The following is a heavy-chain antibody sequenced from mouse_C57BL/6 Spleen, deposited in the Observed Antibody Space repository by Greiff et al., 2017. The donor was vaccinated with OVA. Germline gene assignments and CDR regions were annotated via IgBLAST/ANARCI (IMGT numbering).Heavy chain of an antibody. CDR3: ARSRTVVPYYFDY. Sequence: VQRVESDAELVKPGASVKISCKVSGYTFTDHTIHWMKQRPEQGLEWIGYIYPRDGSTKYNEKFKGKATLTADKSSSTAYMQLNSLTSEDSAVYFCARSRTVVPYYFDYWGQGTTLTVSS. CDR2: IYPRDGST. D-gene: IGHD1-1*01. V-gene: IGHV1-78*01. CDR1: GYTFTDHT. J-gene: IGHJ2*01.